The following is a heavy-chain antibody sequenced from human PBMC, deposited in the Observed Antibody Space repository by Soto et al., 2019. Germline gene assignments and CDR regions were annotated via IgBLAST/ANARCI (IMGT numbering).Heavy chain of an antibody. CDR2: ISPGSRYP. D-gene: IGHD2-15*01. CDR3: VRGGGGGLFDP. Sequence: QVQLVESGGGLVPPGGSLRLSCAGSGFTFGDSYMSWIRQAPGKGLEWLSYISPGSRYPAYADSVKGRFTISRDNAKSSVYLQMMSLTAEDTAIYYCVRGGGGGLFDPWGQGTMVTVSS. CDR1: GFTFGDSY. V-gene: IGHV3-11*06. J-gene: IGHJ5*02.